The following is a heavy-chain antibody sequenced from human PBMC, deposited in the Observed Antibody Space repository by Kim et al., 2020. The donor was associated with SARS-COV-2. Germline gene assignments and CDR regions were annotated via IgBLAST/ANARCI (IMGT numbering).Heavy chain of an antibody. CDR1: GFTFSSYA. D-gene: IGHD6-13*01. CDR2: ISGSGGST. J-gene: IGHJ3*02. V-gene: IGHV3-23*01. CDR3: AKDWTIAAAGVDAFDI. Sequence: GSLRLSCAASGFTFSSYAMSWVRQAPGKGLEWVSAISGSGGSTYYADSVKGRFTISRDNSKNTLYLQMNSLRAEDTAVYYCAKDWTIAAAGVDAFDIWGQGTMVTVSS.